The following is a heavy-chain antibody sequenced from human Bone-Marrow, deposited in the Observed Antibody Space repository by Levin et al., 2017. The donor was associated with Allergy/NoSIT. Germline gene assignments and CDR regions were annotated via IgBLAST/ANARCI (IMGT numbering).Heavy chain of an antibody. V-gene: IGHV3-23*01. CDR3: ANRQYSIATHPFDF. D-gene: IGHD6-6*01. J-gene: IGHJ4*02. Sequence: GGSLRLSCSASGFIFSTYAMSWVRQAPGKGLEWISSMTGSGGTIYYADSVKGRFTISRDNSKNTLYLQMNALGAEDTVRYYCANRQYSIATHPFDFWGQGTLVTVSS. CDR2: MTGSGGTI. CDR1: GFIFSTYA.